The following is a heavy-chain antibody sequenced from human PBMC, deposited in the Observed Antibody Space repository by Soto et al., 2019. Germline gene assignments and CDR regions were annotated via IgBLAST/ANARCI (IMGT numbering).Heavy chain of an antibody. V-gene: IGHV4-34*01. CDR1: GGSFSGYY. Sequence: SETLSLTCAVYGGSFSGYYWSWIRQPPGKGLEWIGEINHSGSTNYNPSLKSRVTISVDTSKNQFSLKLSSVTAADTAVYYCASYCSGGSCYYGGAFDIWGQGTMVTVSS. D-gene: IGHD2-15*01. J-gene: IGHJ3*02. CDR2: INHSGST. CDR3: ASYCSGGSCYYGGAFDI.